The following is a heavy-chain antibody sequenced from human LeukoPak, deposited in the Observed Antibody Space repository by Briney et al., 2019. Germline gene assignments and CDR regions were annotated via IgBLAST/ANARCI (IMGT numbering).Heavy chain of an antibody. CDR1: GFTFSSYW. CDR3: ARDQYDTWSRRGNFDS. V-gene: IGHV3-7*03. Sequence: GGSLRVSCAASGFTFSSYWMTWVRQAPGKGLEWVANIKLDGSEKNYVDSVKGRFTISRDNTKNSLYLQMNSLRAEDTAVFYCARDQYDTWSRRGNFDSWGQGTLVIVSS. J-gene: IGHJ4*02. D-gene: IGHD3-3*01. CDR2: IKLDGSEK.